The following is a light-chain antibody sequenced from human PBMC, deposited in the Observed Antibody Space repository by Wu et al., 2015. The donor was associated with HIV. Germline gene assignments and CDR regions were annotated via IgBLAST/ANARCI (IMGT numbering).Light chain of an antibody. J-gene: IGKJ4*01. CDR1: QSVSSN. CDR3: QQHSGWPHA. Sequence: EIVMTQSPATLSVSPGERATLSCRASQSVSSNLAWYQQKPGQAPRLLIYGASNRATGIPARFSGSGSGTDFTLTISSLEPEDFAAYYCQQHSGWPHAFGGGTKVEIK. V-gene: IGKV3-11*01. CDR2: GAS.